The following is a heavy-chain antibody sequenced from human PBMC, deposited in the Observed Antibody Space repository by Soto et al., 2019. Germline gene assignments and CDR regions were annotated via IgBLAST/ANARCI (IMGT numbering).Heavy chain of an antibody. CDR2: ISGGGGNT. Sequence: EVQLLESGGGLVQPGGSLRLSCAASGLTFSINALSGFRQTPGKGLEWVSTISGGGGNTYYPDSVKGRFTISRDNSKDTVYLQMNSLRAEDTAIYYCAKERLGRGADYWGQGALVTVTS. V-gene: IGHV3-23*01. CDR1: GLTFSINA. CDR3: AKERLGRGADY. J-gene: IGHJ4*02.